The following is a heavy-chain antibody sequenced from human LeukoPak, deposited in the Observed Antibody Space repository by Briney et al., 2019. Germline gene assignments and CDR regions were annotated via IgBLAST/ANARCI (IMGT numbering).Heavy chain of an antibody. D-gene: IGHD3-10*01. CDR2: INHSGST. CDR3: ARGRITMVRGVIITFDY. CDR1: GGSFSGYY. V-gene: IGHV4-34*01. Sequence: PSETLSLTCAVYGGSFSGYYWSWIRQPPGKGLEWIGEINHSGSTNYNPSLKSRVTISGDTSKNQFSLKLSSVTAADTAVYYCARGRITMVRGVIITFDYWGQGTLVTVSS. J-gene: IGHJ4*02.